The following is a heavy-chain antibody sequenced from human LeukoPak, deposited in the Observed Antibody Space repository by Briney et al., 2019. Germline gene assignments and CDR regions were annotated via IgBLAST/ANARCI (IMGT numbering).Heavy chain of an antibody. J-gene: IGHJ5*01. V-gene: IGHV4-34*01. CDR2: INHSGST. CDR1: GVSFSGYY. D-gene: IGHD2-15*01. CDR3: ARFIGSGSWFGS. Sequence: PSETLSLTCAVYGVSFSGYYWSWIRQPPGKGLEWSGEINHSGSTDYNPSLKSRVTISVDTSKNQFSLKLSSVTAADTAVYYCARFIGSGSWFGSWGEGTLVTVSS.